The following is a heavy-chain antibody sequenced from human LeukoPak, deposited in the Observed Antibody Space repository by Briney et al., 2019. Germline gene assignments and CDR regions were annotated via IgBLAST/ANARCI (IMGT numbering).Heavy chain of an antibody. V-gene: IGHV1-3*01. J-gene: IGHJ6*02. CDR3: ESSYYAILTGPWVQYGMDV. D-gene: IGHD3-9*01. CDR2: INAGKGNT. CDR1: GYTFTSYA. Sequence: ASVKVSCKASGYTFTSYATHWVRQAPGQRLEWMGWINAGKGNTKYSQKFQGRVSITSDTSASTAYMELSRLRSEDTAVYYCESSYYAILTGPWVQYGMDVRGQGTTVTVSS.